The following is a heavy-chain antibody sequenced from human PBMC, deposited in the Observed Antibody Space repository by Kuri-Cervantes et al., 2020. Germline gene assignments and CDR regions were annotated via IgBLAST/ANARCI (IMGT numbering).Heavy chain of an antibody. CDR1: GFTFSSYA. CDR2: ISSSGSTI. V-gene: IGHV3-48*04. Sequence: GGSLRLSCAASGFTFSSYAMSWVRQAPGKGLEWVSYISSSGSTIYYAGSVKGRFTISGDNAKNSLYLQMNSLRAEDTAVYYCARPQGGIAASSRYYYYYMDVWGKGTTVTVSS. CDR3: ARPQGGIAASSRYYYYYMDV. J-gene: IGHJ6*03. D-gene: IGHD6-13*01.